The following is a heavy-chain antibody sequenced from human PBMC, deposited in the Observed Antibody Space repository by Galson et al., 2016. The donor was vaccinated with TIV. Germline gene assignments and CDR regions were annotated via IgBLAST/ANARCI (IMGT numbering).Heavy chain of an antibody. D-gene: IGHD1-26*01. CDR1: GFSLTTSGVG. V-gene: IGHV2-5*02. CDR2: IYWDDDT. Sequence: PALVKPTQTLTLTCTFSGFSLTTSGVGVGWIRQPPGKALEWLGIIYWDDDTRYNPSLKNRLTITKDTSKNQVVLTMTNMDPVDTATYYCAHESGYFDYWGQGTLVTVSS. J-gene: IGHJ4*02. CDR3: AHESGYFDY.